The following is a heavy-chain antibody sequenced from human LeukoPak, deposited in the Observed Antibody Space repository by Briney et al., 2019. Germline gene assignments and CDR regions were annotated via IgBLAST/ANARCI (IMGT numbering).Heavy chain of an antibody. Sequence: SETLSLTCTVPGGSISSYYWSWIRQPPGKGLEWIGYIYTSGSTNYNPSLKSRVTISVDTSKNQFSLKLSSVTAADTAVYYCARRGASFDYWGQGTLVTVSS. CDR3: ARRGASFDY. CDR1: GGSISSYY. CDR2: IYTSGST. V-gene: IGHV4-4*09. D-gene: IGHD5-12*01. J-gene: IGHJ4*02.